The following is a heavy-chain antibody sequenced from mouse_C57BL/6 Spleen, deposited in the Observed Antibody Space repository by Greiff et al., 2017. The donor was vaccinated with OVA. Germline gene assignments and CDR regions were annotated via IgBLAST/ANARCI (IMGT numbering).Heavy chain of an antibody. CDR2: IDPSDSYT. D-gene: IGHD1-1*01. V-gene: IGHV1-69*01. CDR3: ARSRDTTVVASDYYAMDY. J-gene: IGHJ4*01. CDR1: GYTFTSYW. Sequence: QVQLQQPGAELVMPGASVKLSCKASGYTFTSYWMHWVQQRPGQGLEWIGEIDPSDSYTNYNQKFKGKSTLTVDKSSSTAYMQLSSLTSEDSAVYYCARSRDTTVVASDYYAMDYWGQGTSVTVSS.